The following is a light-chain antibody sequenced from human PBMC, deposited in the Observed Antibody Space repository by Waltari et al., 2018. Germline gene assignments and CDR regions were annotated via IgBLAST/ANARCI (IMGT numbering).Light chain of an antibody. CDR2: DTS. J-gene: IGKJ2*01. V-gene: IGKV3-11*01. CDR1: QSLTSY. Sequence: EIVLTQSPATLSLSPWEGATLSCRASQSLTSYLAWYQQKPGQAPRLLIYDTSNRATGIPARFSGSGSGTDFTLIISSLEPEDFGVYYCQQRSTFGQGTKLEIK. CDR3: QQRST.